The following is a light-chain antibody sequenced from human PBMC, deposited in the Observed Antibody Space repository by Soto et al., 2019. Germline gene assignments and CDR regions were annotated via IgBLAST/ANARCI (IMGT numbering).Light chain of an antibody. CDR1: QGISSY. CDR2: AAS. CDR3: QHLHSYPLT. Sequence: DIQLTQSPSFLSASVGDRVTITCRANQGISSYLAWYQQKPGKAPKLLIYAASTLQSGVPARFSGSGSGTEFTLTISSLQPEDFAPYYCQHLHSYPLTFGGGTKVEIK. V-gene: IGKV1-9*01. J-gene: IGKJ4*01.